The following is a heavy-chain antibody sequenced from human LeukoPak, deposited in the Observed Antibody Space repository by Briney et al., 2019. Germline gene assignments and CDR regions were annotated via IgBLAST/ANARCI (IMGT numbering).Heavy chain of an antibody. CDR3: AGEAAGGYARAFDI. D-gene: IGHD5-12*01. J-gene: IGHJ3*02. Sequence: SETLSLTCIVSGGSISSYSWTWIRQPAGEGLEWIGRIYTSGTTNYNPSLKSRVTMSVDTSKNQFSLKLSSVTAADTAVYYCAGEAAGGYARAFDIWGQGTMVTVSS. CDR1: GGSISSYS. V-gene: IGHV4-4*07. CDR2: IYTSGTT.